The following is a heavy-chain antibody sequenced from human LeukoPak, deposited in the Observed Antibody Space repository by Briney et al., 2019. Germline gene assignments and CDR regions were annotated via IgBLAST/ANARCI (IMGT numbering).Heavy chain of an antibody. CDR2: IYYSGST. Sequence: SQTLSLTCTVSGGSISSGTYYWSWIRQHPGKGLEWIGYIYYSGSTCYNPSLKSRVTISVDTSKNQFSLKLSSVTAADTAVYYCARARKLTYYYDSSDHHYFDYWGQGTLVTVSS. CDR3: ARARKLTYYYDSSDHHYFDY. D-gene: IGHD3-22*01. V-gene: IGHV4-31*03. CDR1: GGSISSGTYY. J-gene: IGHJ4*02.